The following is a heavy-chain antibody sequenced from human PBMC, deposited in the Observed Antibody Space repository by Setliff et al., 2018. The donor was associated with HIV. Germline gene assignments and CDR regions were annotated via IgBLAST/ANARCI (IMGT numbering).Heavy chain of an antibody. CDR1: GGSFSGYY. CDR2: INHSEST. V-gene: IGHV4-34*01. D-gene: IGHD3-10*01. J-gene: IGHJ4*01. Sequence: SETLSLTCDVSGGSFSGYYWSWIRQPPGKGLEWIGEINHSESTNYNPSLKSRVTVSVDTSKKQFSLRLSSVSAADTALYYCARGGGITWRSYSFDYWGHGTLVTVSS. CDR3: ARGGGITWRSYSFDY.